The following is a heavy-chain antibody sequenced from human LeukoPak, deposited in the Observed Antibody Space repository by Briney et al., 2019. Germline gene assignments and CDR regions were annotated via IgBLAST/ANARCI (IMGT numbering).Heavy chain of an antibody. D-gene: IGHD3-3*01. CDR2: ISSSGSTI. CDR3: ATKLRFLEWLLKGVYDY. Sequence: GGSLRLSCAASGFTFSDYYMSWIRQAPGKGLEWVSYISSSGSTIYYADSVKGRFTISRDNSKNTLYLQMNSLRAEDTAVYYCATKLRFLEWLLKGVYDYWGQGTLVTVSS. CDR1: GFTFSDYY. V-gene: IGHV3-11*01. J-gene: IGHJ4*02.